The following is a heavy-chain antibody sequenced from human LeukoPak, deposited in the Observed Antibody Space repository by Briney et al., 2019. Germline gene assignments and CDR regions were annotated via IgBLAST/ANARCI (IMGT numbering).Heavy chain of an antibody. CDR2: IYYSGST. J-gene: IGHJ3*02. V-gene: IGHV4-59*01. D-gene: IGHD1-26*01. CDR1: GGSISSYY. CDR3: ARVEPIVGVTGAFDI. Sequence: SETLSLTCTVSGGSISSYYWSWIRQPPGKGLEWLGYIYYSGSTNYNPSLKSRVTISVDTSKNQFSLKLSSVTAADTAVYYCARVEPIVGVTGAFDIWGQGTMVTVSS.